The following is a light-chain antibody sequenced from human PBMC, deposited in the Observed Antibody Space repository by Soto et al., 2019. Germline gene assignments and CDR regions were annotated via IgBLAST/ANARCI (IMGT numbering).Light chain of an antibody. CDR2: EVT. J-gene: IGLJ1*01. CDR3: CSFTGISTSLLF. CDR1: SRDIGTSNL. V-gene: IGLV2-23*02. Sequence: QSVLTQPASVSGSPGQSITLSCTGTSRDIGTSNLVSWYQQYPGKAPKLMIYEVTKRPSGISYRFSGSKSGNTASLTISGLQLDYEADYYCCSFTGISTSLLFFGSGTMVTVL.